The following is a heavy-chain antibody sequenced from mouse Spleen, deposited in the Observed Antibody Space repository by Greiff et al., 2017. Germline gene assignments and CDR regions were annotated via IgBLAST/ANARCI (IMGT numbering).Heavy chain of an antibody. J-gene: IGHJ1*03. V-gene: IGHV3-6*01. CDR1: GYSITSGYY. CDR2: ISYDGSN. CDR3: ASYGSRYFDV. Sequence: EVQLQESGPGLVKPSQSLSLTCSVTGYSITSGYYWNWIRQFPGNKLEWMGYISYDGSNNYNPSLKNRISITRDTSKNQFFLKLNSVTTEDTATYYCASYGSRYFDVWGTGTTVTVSS. D-gene: IGHD1-1*01.